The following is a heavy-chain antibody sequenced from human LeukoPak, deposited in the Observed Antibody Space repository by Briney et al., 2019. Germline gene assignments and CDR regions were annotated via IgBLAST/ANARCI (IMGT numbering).Heavy chain of an antibody. J-gene: IGHJ3*02. CDR2: IYTSGST. CDR3: ERMPHPGYCSSTSCYNAFDI. V-gene: IGHV4-61*02. D-gene: IGHD2-2*02. CDR1: GGSISSGGYS. Sequence: PSQTLSLTCAVSGGSISSGGYSWSWIRQPAGKGLEWIGRIYTSGSTNYNPSLKSRVTISVDTSKNQFSLKLSSVTAADTAVYYCERMPHPGYCSSTSCYNAFDIWGQGTMVTVSS.